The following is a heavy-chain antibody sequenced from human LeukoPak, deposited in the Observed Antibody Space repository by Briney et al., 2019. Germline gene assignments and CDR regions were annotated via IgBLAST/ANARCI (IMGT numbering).Heavy chain of an antibody. Sequence: ASVKVSCKASGYTFTTYAMHWVRQAPGQRLEWMGWINAGNGNTKYSQKFQARVTITRDTSASTAYMEMRSLRSEDTAVYYRARDPIGSRWPYYFDYWGQGTLVTVAS. CDR3: ARDPIGSRWPYYFDY. CDR1: GYTFTTYA. J-gene: IGHJ4*02. D-gene: IGHD6-13*01. CDR2: INAGNGNT. V-gene: IGHV1-3*01.